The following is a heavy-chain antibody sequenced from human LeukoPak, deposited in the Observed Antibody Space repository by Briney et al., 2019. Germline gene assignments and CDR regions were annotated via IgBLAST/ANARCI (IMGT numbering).Heavy chain of an antibody. CDR2: IYHSGST. V-gene: IGHV4-38-2*02. D-gene: IGHD2-2*01. CDR1: GYSISSGYY. J-gene: IGHJ5*02. CDR3: ARRYCSSNSCYDQGWFDP. Sequence: SETLSLTCTVSGYSISSGYYWGWIRQPPGKGLEWIGSIYHSGSTYYNPSLKSRDTISVDTSKNQFSLKLSSVTAADTAVYYCARRYCSSNSCYDQGWFDPWGQGNLVTVSS.